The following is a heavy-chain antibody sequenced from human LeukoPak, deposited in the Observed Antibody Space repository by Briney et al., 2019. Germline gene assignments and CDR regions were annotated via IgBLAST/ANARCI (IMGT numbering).Heavy chain of an antibody. CDR1: GFTFSSYA. CDR2: ISGSGGST. D-gene: IGHD3-10*01. J-gene: IGHJ4*02. Sequence: GGSLRLSCAASGFTFSSYAMSWVRQAPGKGLEWVSAISGSGGSTYYADSVKGRFTISRDNSKNTLYLQMNSLRAEDMAVYYCAREYGSGSYYYDCWGQGTLVTVSS. V-gene: IGHV3-23*01. CDR3: AREYGSGSYYYDC.